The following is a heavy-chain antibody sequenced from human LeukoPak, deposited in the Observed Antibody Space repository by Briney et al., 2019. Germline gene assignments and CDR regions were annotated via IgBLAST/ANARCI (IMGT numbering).Heavy chain of an antibody. CDR1: GFTFSSYA. V-gene: IGHV3-23*01. CDR2: ISGSGGST. J-gene: IGHJ4*02. D-gene: IGHD1-26*01. Sequence: PGGSLRLSCAASGFTFSSYAMSWVRRAPGKGLEWVSAISGSGGSTYYADSVKGRFTISRDNAKNSLYLQMNSLRAEDTAVYYCARDNFLVGALTNWGQGTLVTVSS. CDR3: ARDNFLVGALTN.